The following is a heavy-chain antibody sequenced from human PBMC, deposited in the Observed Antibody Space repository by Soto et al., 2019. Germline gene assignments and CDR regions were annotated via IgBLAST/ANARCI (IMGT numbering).Heavy chain of an antibody. CDR2: INAGNDNR. Sequence: QVQLVQSGAEVKKPGASVKVSCKASGYTFSTYAIHWVRQAPGHRHEWMGWINAGNDNRKYSQKFQGRVTITRDTSASTAYMELSSLRSEDTAVYYCARETFSVPTYSCHYWGQGTLVTVSS. D-gene: IGHD2-2*01. CDR3: ARETFSVPTYSCHY. CDR1: GYTFSTYA. J-gene: IGHJ4*02. V-gene: IGHV1-3*01.